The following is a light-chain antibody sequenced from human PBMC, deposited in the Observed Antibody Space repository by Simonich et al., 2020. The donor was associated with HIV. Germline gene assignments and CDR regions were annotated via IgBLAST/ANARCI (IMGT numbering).Light chain of an antibody. CDR1: QSVTNN. CDR2: GAS. V-gene: IGKV3-20*01. J-gene: IGKJ4*01. Sequence: EIVMTQSPATLSVSPGERATFSCRASQSVTNNLAWYQQKPGQAPRLLIYGASTRATGIPDRFSGSGSGTDFTLTISSLEPEDFAVYFCQQYGSSPLTFGGGTKVEIK. CDR3: QQYGSSPLT.